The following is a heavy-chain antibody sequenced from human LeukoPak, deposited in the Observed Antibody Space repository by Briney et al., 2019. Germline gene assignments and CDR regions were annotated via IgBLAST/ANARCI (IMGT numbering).Heavy chain of an antibody. CDR1: GFTFSSYA. D-gene: IGHD3-22*01. Sequence: GGSLRLSCAASGFTFSSYAMSWVRQAPGKGLEWVSAIRGSGGSTYYADSVKGRFTISRDNSKNTLYLQMNSLRAEDTAVYYCAKVSNYYDSSGYYLDDAFDIWGQGTMVTVSS. CDR2: IRGSGGST. V-gene: IGHV3-23*01. J-gene: IGHJ3*02. CDR3: AKVSNYYDSSGYYLDDAFDI.